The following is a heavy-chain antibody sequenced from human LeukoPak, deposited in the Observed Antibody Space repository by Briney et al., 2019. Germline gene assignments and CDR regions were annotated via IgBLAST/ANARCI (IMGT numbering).Heavy chain of an antibody. D-gene: IGHD1-26*01. Sequence: PGGSLRLSCAASGFTFDDYAMHWVRQAPGKGLEWVSGISWNSGSIGYADSVKGRFTISRDNAKNSLYLQMNSLRDEDTAVYYCARDPYSGSYGDYYYYYMDVWGKGTTVTISS. CDR2: ISWNSGSI. CDR3: ARDPYSGSYGDYYYYYMDV. V-gene: IGHV3-9*01. CDR1: GFTFDDYA. J-gene: IGHJ6*03.